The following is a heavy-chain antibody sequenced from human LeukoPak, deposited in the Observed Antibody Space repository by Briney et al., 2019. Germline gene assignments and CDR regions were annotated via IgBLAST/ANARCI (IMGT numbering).Heavy chain of an antibody. Sequence: TGGSLRLSRAASGFPLAPFWMTWVRQAPGKGPEFVATMNRDGSEVAYGNSVRGRFTISRDNAKNSLYLQMYSLRAEDTAVYYCARGIDEWLHLYYWGQGALVTVSS. CDR3: ARGIDEWLHLYY. V-gene: IGHV3-7*04. CDR1: GFPLAPFW. CDR2: MNRDGSEV. D-gene: IGHD3-3*01. J-gene: IGHJ4*02.